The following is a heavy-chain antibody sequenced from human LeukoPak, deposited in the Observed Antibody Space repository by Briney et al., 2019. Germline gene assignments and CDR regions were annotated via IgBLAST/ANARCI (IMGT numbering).Heavy chain of an antibody. V-gene: IGHV1-69*13. CDR2: IIPIFGTA. CDR3: ARDFIVVVVAATLDNNWFDP. CDR1: GGTFSSYA. Sequence: ASVKVSCKASGGTFSSYAISWVRQAPGQGLEWMGGIIPIFGTANYAQKFQGRVTITADESTSTAYMELSSLRSEDTAVYYCARDFIVVVVAATLDNNWFDPWGQGTLVTVSS. D-gene: IGHD2-15*01. J-gene: IGHJ5*02.